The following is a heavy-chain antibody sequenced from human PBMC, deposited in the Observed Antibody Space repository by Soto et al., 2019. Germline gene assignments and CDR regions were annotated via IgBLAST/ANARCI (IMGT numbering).Heavy chain of an antibody. CDR3: ARDWESSFSTWSFGGF. J-gene: IGHJ4*02. V-gene: IGHV1-69*08. CDR1: GGTFSPYT. CDR2: ITPFLGVT. Sequence: QVQLVQSGAEVKKPGSSVKVSCKASGGTFSPYTINWVRQAPGQGLEWMGRITPFLGVTNYAQKFQARVTITADKSTSRAYRELSGLRFEDTAVYYCARDWESSFSTWSFGGFWGRGTLVTVSS. D-gene: IGHD3-16*01.